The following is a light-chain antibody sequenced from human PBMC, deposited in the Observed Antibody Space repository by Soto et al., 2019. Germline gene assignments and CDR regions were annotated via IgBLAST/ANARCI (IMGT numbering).Light chain of an antibody. Sequence: EIVLTQSPGTLSFSPGERATLSCRASQSVSSSYLAWYQQKPGQAPRLVIYGPSSKPTGIPDRFSGGGSGSAFTLTISRLVTKDLGVYYCQQHGGSPRYTFGHETKLQIK. CDR2: GPS. CDR3: QQHGGSPRYT. J-gene: IGKJ2*01. CDR1: QSVSSSY. V-gene: IGKV3-20*01.